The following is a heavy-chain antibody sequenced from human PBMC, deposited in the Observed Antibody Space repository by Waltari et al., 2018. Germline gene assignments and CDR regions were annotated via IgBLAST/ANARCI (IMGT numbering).Heavy chain of an antibody. CDR3: ARPSDYCSSTSCREGFDY. Sequence: QVQLQQWGAGLLKPSETLSLTCAVYGGSFSGHYWTWIRQPPGKGLEWIGEINHIGNTNYNPSLKSRVSISIDTSKNQFSLKLSSVTAADTAVYYCARPSDYCSSTSCREGFDYWGQGTLVTVSS. CDR1: GGSFSGHY. J-gene: IGHJ4*02. V-gene: IGHV4-34*01. D-gene: IGHD2-2*01. CDR2: INHIGNT.